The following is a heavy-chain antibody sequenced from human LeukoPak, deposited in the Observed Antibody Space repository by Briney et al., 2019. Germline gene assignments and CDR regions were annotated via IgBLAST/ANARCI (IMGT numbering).Heavy chain of an antibody. D-gene: IGHD2-15*01. CDR3: VRQDCSGGSCYLDY. V-gene: IGHV3-74*01. J-gene: IGHJ4*02. Sequence: GGSLRLSCAASGFTFSSYWMHWVRQAPGKGLVWVSVINNDGSGTNYADSVKGRSTISRDNAKNTLYLQMNSLRTEDTAVYYCVRQDCSGGSCYLDYWGQGTLVTVSS. CDR2: INNDGSGT. CDR1: GFTFSSYW.